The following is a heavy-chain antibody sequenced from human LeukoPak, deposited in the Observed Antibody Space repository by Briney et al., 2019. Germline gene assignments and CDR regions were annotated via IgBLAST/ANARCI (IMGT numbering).Heavy chain of an antibody. CDR1: GGSISSGGYY. CDR3: ARYYCGGDCYSRAFDI. Sequence: SETLSLTCTVSGGSISSGGYYWSWIRQPPGKGLEWIGYIYYSGSTNYNPSLKSRVTISVDTSKNQFSLKLSSVTAADTAVYYCARYYCGGDCYSRAFDIWGQGTMVTVSS. J-gene: IGHJ3*02. CDR2: IYYSGST. V-gene: IGHV4-61*08. D-gene: IGHD2-21*02.